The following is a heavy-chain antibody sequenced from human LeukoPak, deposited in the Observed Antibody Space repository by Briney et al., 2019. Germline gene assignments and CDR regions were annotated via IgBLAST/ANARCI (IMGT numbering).Heavy chain of an antibody. CDR2: IFYSGST. D-gene: IGHD2-2*01. Sequence: PSETLSLTCTVSGGSISRSSYYWGWIRQPPGKGLEWIGSIFYSGSTYYNPSLKSRVTISVDTSKNQFSLKLRSVTAADTAIYYCARGVVGWFDPWGQGTLVTVSS. V-gene: IGHV4-39*07. CDR1: GGSISRSSYY. J-gene: IGHJ5*02. CDR3: ARGVVGWFDP.